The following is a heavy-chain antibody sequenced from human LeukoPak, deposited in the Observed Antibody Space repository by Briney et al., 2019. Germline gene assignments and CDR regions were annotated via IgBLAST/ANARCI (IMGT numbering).Heavy chain of an antibody. V-gene: IGHV4-34*01. D-gene: IGHD5-24*01. Sequence: PSETLSLTCAVYGGSISGYYWSWIRQPPGKGLEWIGEINHSGSTNYNPSLKSRVTISVDTSKNQFSLKLSSVTAADTAVYYCARGNYPHFDYWGQGTLVTVSS. J-gene: IGHJ4*02. CDR1: GGSISGYY. CDR3: ARGNYPHFDY. CDR2: INHSGST.